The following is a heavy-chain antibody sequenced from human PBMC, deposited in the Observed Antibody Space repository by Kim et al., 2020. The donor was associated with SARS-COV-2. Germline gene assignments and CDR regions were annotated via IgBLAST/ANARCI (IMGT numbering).Heavy chain of an antibody. Sequence: QKFQGRVTMTRDTSISTAYMELSRLRSDDTAVYYCARDWAYYYGSGSLDYWGQGTLVTVSS. CDR3: ARDWAYYYGSGSLDY. V-gene: IGHV1-2*02. J-gene: IGHJ4*02. D-gene: IGHD3-10*01.